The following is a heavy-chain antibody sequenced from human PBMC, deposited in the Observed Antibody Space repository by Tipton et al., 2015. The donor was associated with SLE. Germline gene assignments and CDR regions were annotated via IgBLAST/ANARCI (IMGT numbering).Heavy chain of an antibody. Sequence: SLRLSCAASGFSFSNCEMNWVRQAPGKGLEWVSFISSSGISTYYADSVKGRFTISRDNAKNSLYLQMNSLRAEDTAVYYCALTLVRLLDYWGQGTLVTVSS. J-gene: IGHJ4*02. CDR1: GFSFSNCE. CDR2: ISSSGIST. V-gene: IGHV3-48*03. CDR3: ALTLVRLLDY. D-gene: IGHD2-21*02.